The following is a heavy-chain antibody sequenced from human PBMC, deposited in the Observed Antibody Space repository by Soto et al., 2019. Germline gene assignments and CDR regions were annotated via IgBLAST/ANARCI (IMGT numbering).Heavy chain of an antibody. CDR2: IYYSGST. V-gene: IGHV4-31*03. D-gene: IGHD4-17*01. Sequence: SETLSLTCTVSGGSISSGGYYWSWIRQHPGKGLEWIGYIYYSGSTYYNPSLKSRVTISVDTSKNQFSLKLSSVTAADTAVYYCASTNSRSLRAFDYWGQANLVTVSS. J-gene: IGHJ4*02. CDR3: ASTNSRSLRAFDY. CDR1: GGSISSGGYY.